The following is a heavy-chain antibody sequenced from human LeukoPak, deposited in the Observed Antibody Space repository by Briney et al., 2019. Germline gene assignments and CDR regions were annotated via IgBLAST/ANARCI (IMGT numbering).Heavy chain of an antibody. CDR2: ISSSSSTI. CDR3: ARGGDVLLWFGELFLIDY. CDR1: GFTFSSYS. V-gene: IGHV3-48*02. Sequence: GGSPRLSCAASGFTFSSYSMNWVRQAPGKGLEWVSCISSSSSTIYYADSVKGRFTISRDNAKNSLSLQMNSLRDEDTAVYYCARGGDVLLWFGELFLIDYWGQGTLVTVSS. D-gene: IGHD3-10*01. J-gene: IGHJ4*02.